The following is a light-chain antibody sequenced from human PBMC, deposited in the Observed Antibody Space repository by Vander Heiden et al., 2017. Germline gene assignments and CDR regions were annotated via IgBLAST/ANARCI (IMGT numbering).Light chain of an antibody. J-gene: IGKJ1*01. CDR1: QGISNY. V-gene: IGKV1-27*01. Sequence: DPVTITCRASQGISNYLAWYQQKPGKVPKLLIYAASTLQSGVPSRFSGGRSGTDFTLTISSLQPEDVATYYCQQYNSAPLTFGQGTKVEIK. CDR3: QQYNSAPLT. CDR2: AAS.